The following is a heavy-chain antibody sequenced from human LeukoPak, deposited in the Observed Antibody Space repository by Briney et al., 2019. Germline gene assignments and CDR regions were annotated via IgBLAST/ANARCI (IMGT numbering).Heavy chain of an antibody. Sequence: SETLSLTCTVSGGSISSPIYFWDWIRQPPGKGLEWIGSFYQSGNTYYNPSLESRLTVSADTSRNKISLKINSVTATDTAVYYCARAIYSSGWFFDYWGRGTLVTVAS. CDR2: FYQSGNT. J-gene: IGHJ4*02. V-gene: IGHV4-39*01. CDR3: ARAIYSSGWFFDY. D-gene: IGHD6-19*01. CDR1: GGSISSPIYF.